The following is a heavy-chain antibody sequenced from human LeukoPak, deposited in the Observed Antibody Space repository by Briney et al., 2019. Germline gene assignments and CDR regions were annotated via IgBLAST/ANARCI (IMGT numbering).Heavy chain of an antibody. CDR1: GGSFRSYY. CDR2: ITHSGRT. V-gene: IGHV4-34*01. D-gene: IGHD3-22*01. CDR3: ARDSLTMIVGRQKRGLDY. Sequence: PSETLSLTCAVYGGSFRSYYWSWIRQPPGKGLEWIGEITHSGRTNYNPSLKSRVTISVDTSKNQTSLRLNSVTAEDTAVYYCARDSLTMIVGRQKRGLDYWGQGTLVTVSS. J-gene: IGHJ4*02.